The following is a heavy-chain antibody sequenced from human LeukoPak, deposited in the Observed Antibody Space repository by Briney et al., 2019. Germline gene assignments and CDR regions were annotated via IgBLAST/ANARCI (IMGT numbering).Heavy chain of an antibody. V-gene: IGHV3-30*02. CDR3: AKVLPPAAGADTGS. D-gene: IGHD6-19*01. Sequence: GGSLRLSCAASGFTFSSYGMHWVRQAPGKGLEWVAFIHYDGSAKYFADSVKGRFIISRDNSKNTLYLKMNSLRTEDPAIYYCAKVLPPAAGADTGSCGQGTLVTVSS. CDR1: GFTFSSYG. J-gene: IGHJ4*02. CDR2: IHYDGSAK.